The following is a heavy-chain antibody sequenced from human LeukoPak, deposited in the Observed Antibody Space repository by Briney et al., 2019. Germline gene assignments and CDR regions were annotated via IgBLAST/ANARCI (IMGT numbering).Heavy chain of an antibody. CDR3: ARTAVGKVVRGVFQH. D-gene: IGHD3-10*01. CDR1: GGSFSGYY. Sequence: SETLSLTCAVYGGSFSGYYWSWIRQPPGKGLEWVGEINHSGSTNYNPSLKSRVTISVDTSKNQFSLKLSSVAAADTAVYYCARTAVGKVVRGVFQHWGQGTLVTVSS. CDR2: INHSGST. V-gene: IGHV4-34*01. J-gene: IGHJ1*01.